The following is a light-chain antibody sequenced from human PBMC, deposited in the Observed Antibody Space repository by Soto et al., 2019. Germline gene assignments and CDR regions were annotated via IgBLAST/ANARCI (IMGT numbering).Light chain of an antibody. Sequence: EIVLTQSPATLSLSPGERATLSCRASQSVSSYLAWYQQKPGQAPRLLIYDASNRATGIPARFSSSGSETDFTLTISSLGPEDFAVYYCQQRFSWPPLTFGGGTKVEIK. CDR3: QQRFSWPPLT. CDR1: QSVSSY. V-gene: IGKV3-11*01. CDR2: DAS. J-gene: IGKJ4*01.